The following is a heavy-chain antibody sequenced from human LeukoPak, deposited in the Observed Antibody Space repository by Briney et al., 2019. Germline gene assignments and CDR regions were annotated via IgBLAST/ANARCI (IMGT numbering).Heavy chain of an antibody. J-gene: IGHJ4*02. CDR2: IYYSGST. V-gene: IGHV4-30-4*01. D-gene: IGHD2-15*01. CDR3: ARKVVADTAFDF. CDR1: VGSIHSGDYY. Sequence: SETLSLTCTVSVGSIHSGDYYWIGIRQPPGKGLEWIGYIYYSGSTYYNPSLKSRVTISIDTSKKQFLLDLSSVTAADTAVYYCARKVVADTAFDFWGQGTLVTVSS.